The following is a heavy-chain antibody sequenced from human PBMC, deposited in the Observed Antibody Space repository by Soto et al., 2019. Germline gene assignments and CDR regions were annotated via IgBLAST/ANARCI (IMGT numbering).Heavy chain of an antibody. CDR2: MNPNSGNT. Sequence: ASVKVSCKASGYTFTSYDINWVRQATGQGLEWMGWMNPNSGNTGYAQKFQGRVTMTRNTSISTAYMELSSLRSEDTAVYYCARGPSVDTAMAHWGQGTLVTVSS. J-gene: IGHJ4*02. CDR1: GYTFTSYD. D-gene: IGHD5-18*01. CDR3: ARGPSVDTAMAH. V-gene: IGHV1-8*01.